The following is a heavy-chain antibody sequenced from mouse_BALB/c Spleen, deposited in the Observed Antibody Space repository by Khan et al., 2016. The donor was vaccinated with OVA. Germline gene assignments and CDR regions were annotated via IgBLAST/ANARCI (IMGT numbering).Heavy chain of an antibody. Sequence: EVELVESGGGLVQTGGFRKLSCTASGFNFSGLGMHWVRQAPEKGLEWVAYISSGSNTIYFADTVKGRFTIYSDNPKKTLFLQMTRPRSDDTAMYYCARTGYYYLDYWGQGTSLTVSS. CDR1: GFNFSGLG. D-gene: IGHD2-3*01. CDR3: ARTGYYYLDY. CDR2: ISSGSNTI. J-gene: IGHJ2*02. V-gene: IGHV5-17*02.